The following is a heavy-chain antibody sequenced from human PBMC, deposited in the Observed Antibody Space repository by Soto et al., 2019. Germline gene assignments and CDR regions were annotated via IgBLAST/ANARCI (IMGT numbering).Heavy chain of an antibody. CDR3: ARDEAYKWNDGGWFNP. CDR1: GYTFTSYG. CDR2: ISAYNGNT. V-gene: IGHV1-18*01. Sequence: QVQLVQSGAEVKKPGASVKVSCKASGYTFTSYGISWVRQASGQGLEWMGWISAYNGNTKYAQKLQGRVTMTTDTSTSTAYMELRSQRSDDTAVYYCARDEAYKWNDGGWFNPVGQGTLVTVSS. D-gene: IGHD1-1*01. J-gene: IGHJ5*02.